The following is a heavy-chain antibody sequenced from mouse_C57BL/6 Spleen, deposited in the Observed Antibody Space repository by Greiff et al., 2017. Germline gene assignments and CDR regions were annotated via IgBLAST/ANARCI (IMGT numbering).Heavy chain of an antibody. J-gene: IGHJ4*01. D-gene: IGHD2-3*01. Sequence: QVQLQQPGAELVKPGASVKLSCKASGYTFTSYWMQWVKQRPGQGLEWIGEIDPSDSYTNYNQKFQGKATLTVDTSASTAYMQLSSLTSEDAAVYYCARYDPYNYAMGDWGQGTSVTVSS. V-gene: IGHV1-50*01. CDR2: IDPSDSYT. CDR3: ARYDPYNYAMGD. CDR1: GYTFTSYW.